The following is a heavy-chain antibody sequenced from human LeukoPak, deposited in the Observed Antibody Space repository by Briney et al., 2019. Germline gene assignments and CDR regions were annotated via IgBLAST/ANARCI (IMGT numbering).Heavy chain of an antibody. V-gene: IGHV3-11*01. Sequence: GGSLRLSCVASGFTLSDYYMSWIRQTPGKGLEWVSYIDLSGRSTYYADSVRGRFTISRDNAKKSLYLQMNTLRAEDTAMYYCARGHFGLDYWGQGTLVTVSS. CDR1: GFTLSDYY. D-gene: IGHD3-10*01. CDR2: IDLSGRST. J-gene: IGHJ4*02. CDR3: ARGHFGLDY.